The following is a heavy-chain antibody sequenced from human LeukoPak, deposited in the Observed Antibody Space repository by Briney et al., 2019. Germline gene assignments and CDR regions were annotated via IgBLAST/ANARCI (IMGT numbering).Heavy chain of an antibody. V-gene: IGHV1-2*02. Sequence: ASVKVSCKASGYTFTGYYMHWVRQAPGQGLEWMGWINPNSGGTNYAQKFQGRVTMTRDTSISTAYMELSRLRSDDTAVYYCASSLAGLSVAGSSRDYWGQGTLVTVSS. CDR3: ASSLAGLSVAGSSRDY. CDR1: GYTFTGYY. J-gene: IGHJ4*02. CDR2: INPNSGGT. D-gene: IGHD6-19*01.